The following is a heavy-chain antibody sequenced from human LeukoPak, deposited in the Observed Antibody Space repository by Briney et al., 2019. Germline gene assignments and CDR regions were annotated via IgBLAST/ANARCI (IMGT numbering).Heavy chain of an antibody. V-gene: IGHV1-2*02. D-gene: IGHD2-2*02. CDR2: INPNSGGT. CDR3: AREPLYGGSPPDY. Sequence: ASVKVSCKASGYTFTGYYMHWVRPAPGQGLEWMGWINPNSGGTNYAQKFQGRVTMTRDTSISTAYMELSRLRSDDTAVYYCAREPLYGGSPPDYWGQGTLVTVSS. J-gene: IGHJ4*02. CDR1: GYTFTGYY.